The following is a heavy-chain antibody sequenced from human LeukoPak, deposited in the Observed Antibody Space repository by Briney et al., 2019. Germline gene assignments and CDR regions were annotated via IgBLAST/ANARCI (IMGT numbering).Heavy chain of an antibody. J-gene: IGHJ5*02. CDR2: IYHSGST. Sequence: PSETLSLTCTVSGGSISSSSYYWGWIRQPPGKGLEWIGSIYHSGSTYYNPSLKSRVTISVDTSKNQFSLKLSSVTAADTAVYYCARHRYYYDSSGYRWFDPWGQGTLVTVSS. V-gene: IGHV4-39*01. D-gene: IGHD3-22*01. CDR1: GGSISSSSYY. CDR3: ARHRYYYDSSGYRWFDP.